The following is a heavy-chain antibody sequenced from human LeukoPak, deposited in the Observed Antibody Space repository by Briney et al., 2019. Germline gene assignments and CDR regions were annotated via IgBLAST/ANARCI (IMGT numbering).Heavy chain of an antibody. D-gene: IGHD4/OR15-4a*01. Sequence: GGSLRLSCATSGFTFSFYGMHWVRQAPGKGLEWVSVIWNDGSSQRYADSVKGRFTISRDNSKNTLYLQMNGLTTEDTALYYCVKDGVGSNDYRAFDIWGQGTMVTVSS. CDR2: IWNDGSSQ. V-gene: IGHV3-30*02. CDR3: VKDGVGSNDYRAFDI. CDR1: GFTFSFYG. J-gene: IGHJ3*02.